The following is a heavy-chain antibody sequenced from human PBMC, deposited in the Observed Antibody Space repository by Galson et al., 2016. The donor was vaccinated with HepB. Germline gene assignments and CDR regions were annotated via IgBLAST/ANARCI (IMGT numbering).Heavy chain of an antibody. D-gene: IGHD2-2*02. CDR3: ARELNTSGFDY. V-gene: IGHV4-61*01. Sequence: SETLSLTCTVSGGSVSSGSYYWSWTRQPPGTGLEWIGYVYYSGITKYNPSLKSRVSIPVDTSKNQFSLTLNSVTAADTAVYYCARELNTSGFDYWGQGTLVTVST. CDR2: VYYSGIT. CDR1: GGSVSSGSYY. J-gene: IGHJ4*02.